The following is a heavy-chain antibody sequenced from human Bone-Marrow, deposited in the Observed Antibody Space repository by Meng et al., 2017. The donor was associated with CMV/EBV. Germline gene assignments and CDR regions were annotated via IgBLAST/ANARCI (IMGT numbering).Heavy chain of an antibody. CDR1: EYTFTGYY. Sequence: VRAGQSGAEVKTPGAQLKVHFQASEYTFTGYYMHWVRQAPGQGLEWMGWINPKSGGTNYAQKFKGRVTLTRETSISTAYMELSRLRSDDTAVYYCARSSGWSRFDHWGQGTLVTVSS. V-gene: IGHV1-2*02. D-gene: IGHD6-19*01. J-gene: IGHJ4*02. CDR3: ARSSGWSRFDH. CDR2: INPKSGGT.